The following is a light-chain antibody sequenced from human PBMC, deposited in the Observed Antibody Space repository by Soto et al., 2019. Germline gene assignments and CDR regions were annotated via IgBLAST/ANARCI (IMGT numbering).Light chain of an antibody. V-gene: IGKV3-15*01. Sequence: EIVMTQSPATLSVSPGEGATLSCRASQSVRSNLAWYRQKPGQSPSLLIYGASTRASGIPAKFSASGSGTEVALTFSSLQSEDFAVYYCQQYNNCPYSFGQGTRLEIK. CDR1: QSVRSN. CDR3: QQYNNCPYS. J-gene: IGKJ2*01. CDR2: GAS.